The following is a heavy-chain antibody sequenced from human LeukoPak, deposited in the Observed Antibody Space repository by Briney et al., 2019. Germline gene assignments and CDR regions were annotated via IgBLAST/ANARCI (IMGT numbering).Heavy chain of an antibody. CDR3: ARWNQGHGLDV. D-gene: IGHD4-23*01. CDR1: GIPSSSYG. J-gene: IGHJ6*02. Sequence: TGGSLRLSCAASGIPSSSYGMHWFRKAPGKGLEWVAVIWYDGSKKYYADFVKGRFTISRDNSKNTLSLQMSSLRVEDTTVYYRARWNQGHGLDVWGQGTTVTVSS. CDR2: IWYDGSKK. V-gene: IGHV3-33*01.